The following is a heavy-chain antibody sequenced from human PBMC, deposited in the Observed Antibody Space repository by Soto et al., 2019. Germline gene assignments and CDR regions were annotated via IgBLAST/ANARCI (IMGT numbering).Heavy chain of an antibody. Sequence: EVQLVESGGGLVEPGGSLRPSCTASGFTFSNAWMTWVRQAPGKGLEWVGRIKSKTDGGTTDYAAPVKGRFTISRDDSKNTMYLQMNSLKTEDTAVYYCTIPRGPMIRPWGQGTLVTVSS. J-gene: IGHJ5*02. CDR1: GFTFSNAW. V-gene: IGHV3-15*01. CDR2: IKSKTDGGTT. D-gene: IGHD3-22*01. CDR3: TIPRGPMIRP.